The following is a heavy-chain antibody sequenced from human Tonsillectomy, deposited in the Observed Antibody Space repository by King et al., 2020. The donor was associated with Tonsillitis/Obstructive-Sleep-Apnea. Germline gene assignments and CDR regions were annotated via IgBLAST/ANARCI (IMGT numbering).Heavy chain of an antibody. J-gene: IGHJ6*03. Sequence: VQLVESGGGVVQPGRSLRLSCAASGFTFSSYGIHWVRQAPGKGLERVAVISYDVSNKYYADSVKGRLTISRDNSKNTLYLQMNSLRAEDTAVYYCAKDWIPIRRDYFYNMDVWGKGTTVTVSS. D-gene: IGHD2-21*01. CDR1: GFTFSSYG. V-gene: IGHV3-30*18. CDR2: ISYDVSNK. CDR3: AKDWIPIRRDYFYNMDV.